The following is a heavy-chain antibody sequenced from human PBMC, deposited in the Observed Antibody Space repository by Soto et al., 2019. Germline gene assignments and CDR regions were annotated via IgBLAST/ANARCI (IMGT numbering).Heavy chain of an antibody. D-gene: IGHD1-26*01. CDR3: VKDRNSGSYPNHDAFDI. V-gene: IGHV3-64D*06. CDR1: GFTFSSYA. CDR2: ISSNGGST. J-gene: IGHJ3*02. Sequence: GGSPRLSCSASGFTFSSYAMHWVRQAPGKGLEYVSAISSNGGSTYYADSVKGRFTISRDNSKNTLYLQMSSLRAEDTAVYYCVKDRNSGSYPNHDAFDIWGQGTMVTVSS.